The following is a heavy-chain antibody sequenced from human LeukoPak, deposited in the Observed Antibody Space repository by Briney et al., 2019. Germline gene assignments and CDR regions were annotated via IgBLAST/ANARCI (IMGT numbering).Heavy chain of an antibody. D-gene: IGHD1-7*01. CDR3: AREAQEFNWNYGL. J-gene: IGHJ3*01. V-gene: IGHV1-18*01. Sequence: ASVKVSCKASDFTFTSRGISWVRQAPGQGLEWMGWISGNYGNTNYAQKLQGRVTMTSDTSTSTVYMELSSLRSEDTAMYYCAREAQEFNWNYGLWGQGTMVTVSS. CDR1: DFTFTSRG. CDR2: ISGNYGNT.